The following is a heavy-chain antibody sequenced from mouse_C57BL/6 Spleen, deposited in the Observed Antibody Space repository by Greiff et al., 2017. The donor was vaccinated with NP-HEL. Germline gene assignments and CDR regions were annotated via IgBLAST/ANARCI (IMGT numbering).Heavy chain of an antibody. CDR2: IDPSDSYT. D-gene: IGHD1-1*01. J-gene: IGHJ2*01. Sequence: VQLQQPGAELVMPGASVKLSCKASGYTFTSYWMHWVKQRPGQGLEWIGEIDPSDSYTNYNQKFKGKSTLTVDKSSSTAYMQLSSLTSEDSAVYYCARLHYYGSSYDYWGQGTTLTVSS. CDR3: ARLHYYGSSYDY. V-gene: IGHV1-69*01. CDR1: GYTFTSYW.